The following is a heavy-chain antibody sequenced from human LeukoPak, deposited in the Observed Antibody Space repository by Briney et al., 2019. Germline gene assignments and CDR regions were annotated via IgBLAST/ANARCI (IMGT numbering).Heavy chain of an antibody. D-gene: IGHD2-21*02. CDR2: IYTSGST. CDR1: GGSISSGSYY. Sequence: PSETLSLTCTVSGGSISSGSYYWSWIRQPAGKGLEWIGRIYTSGSTNYNPSLKSRVTISVDTSKNQFSLKLSSVTAADTAVYYCTRGGYCGGDCYFYYWGQGTLVTVSS. CDR3: TRGGYCGGDCYFYY. J-gene: IGHJ4*02. V-gene: IGHV4-61*02.